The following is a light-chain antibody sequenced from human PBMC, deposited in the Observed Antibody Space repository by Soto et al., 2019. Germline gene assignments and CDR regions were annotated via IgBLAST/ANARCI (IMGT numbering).Light chain of an antibody. CDR2: AAS. J-gene: IGKJ2*01. CDR1: QRISSY. Sequence: DIQMTQSPSSLSASVGDRVTITCRVSQRISSYLNWYQQKPGKAPKLLIYAASSLQSGVPSRFSGSGSGTDFTLTISSLQPEDFATYYCQQSYSTPLYTFGQGTLLEIK. V-gene: IGKV1-39*01. CDR3: QQSYSTPLYT.